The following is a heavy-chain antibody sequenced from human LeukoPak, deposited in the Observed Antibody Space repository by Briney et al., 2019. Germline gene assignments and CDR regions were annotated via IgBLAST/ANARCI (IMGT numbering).Heavy chain of an antibody. CDR1: GFTFNSYW. CDR3: ASESRTLFDY. J-gene: IGHJ4*02. V-gene: IGHV3-7*01. CDR2: INLDGSEK. D-gene: IGHD6-13*01. Sequence: PGGSLRLSCAASGFTFNSYWMNWVRQAPGKGLEWVANINLDGSEKYYVDSVKGRFTISRDNAKNSLYLQMNSLRAEDTAVYYCASESRTLFDYWGQGTLVTVSS.